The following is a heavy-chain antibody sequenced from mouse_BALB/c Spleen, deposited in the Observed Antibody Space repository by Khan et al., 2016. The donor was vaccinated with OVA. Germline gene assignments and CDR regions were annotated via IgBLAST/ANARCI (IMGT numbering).Heavy chain of an antibody. V-gene: IGHV3-2*02. Sequence: VQLKESGPGLVKPSQSLSLTCTVTGYSITSEYAWNWIRQFPGNKLEWMGYINYSGNTRFNPSLKSRTSITRDTSKNQFFLHLNSVTTEDTATYYCERKDYYDYDPFPYWGQGTLVTVSA. D-gene: IGHD2-4*01. CDR3: ERKDYYDYDPFPY. CDR2: INYSGNT. CDR1: GYSITSEYA. J-gene: IGHJ3*01.